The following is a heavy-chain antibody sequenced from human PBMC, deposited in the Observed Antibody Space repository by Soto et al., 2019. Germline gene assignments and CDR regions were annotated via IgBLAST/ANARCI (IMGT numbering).Heavy chain of an antibody. V-gene: IGHV1-2*02. D-gene: IGHD3-3*01. Sequence: ASVKVSCKASGYTFTGYYMRWVRQAPGQGLEWMGWINPNSGGTNYAQKFQGRVTMTRDTSISTAYMELSRLRSDDTAVYYCARPQRDFWSMSDWFDPWGQGTLVTVSS. CDR1: GYTFTGYY. CDR3: ARPQRDFWSMSDWFDP. CDR2: INPNSGGT. J-gene: IGHJ5*02.